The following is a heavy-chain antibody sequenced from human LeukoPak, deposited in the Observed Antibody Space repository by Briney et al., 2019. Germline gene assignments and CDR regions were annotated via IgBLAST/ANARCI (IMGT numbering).Heavy chain of an antibody. V-gene: IGHV3-48*01. Sequence: PGGSLRLSCAASGFTFSSYSMNWVRQAPGKGLEWVSYIRSASNTIYYADSVKGRFTISRDNAKNSLYLQMNSLRAEDTAMYYCARDGWFGDYNWFDPWGQGTLVTVSS. CDR1: GFTFSSYS. CDR3: ARDGWFGDYNWFDP. D-gene: IGHD3-10*01. CDR2: IRSASNTI. J-gene: IGHJ5*02.